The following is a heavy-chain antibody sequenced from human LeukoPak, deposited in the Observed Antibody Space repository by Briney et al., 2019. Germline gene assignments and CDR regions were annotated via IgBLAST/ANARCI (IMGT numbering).Heavy chain of an antibody. CDR3: AREFTTGTTPRDNWFDP. D-gene: IGHD1-1*01. V-gene: IGHV3-48*04. Sequence: GGSLRLSCAASGFTFSSYSMNWVRQAPGKGLEWVSYISSLSGTLDYADSVKGRFTISRYNAKNSLYLQMNSLRAEDTAVYYCAREFTTGTTPRDNWFDPWGQGTLVTVSS. CDR1: GFTFSSYS. CDR2: ISSLSGTL. J-gene: IGHJ5*02.